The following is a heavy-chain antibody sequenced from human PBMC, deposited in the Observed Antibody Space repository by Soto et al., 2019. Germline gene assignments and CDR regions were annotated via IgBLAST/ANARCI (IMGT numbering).Heavy chain of an antibody. CDR3: AREGQAPYYYYGMDV. Sequence: QVQLVQSGAEVKKPGASVTVSCKASGYTFTNYGFSWLRQALGQGLEWMGWISGYNGNTKYAEKFQNRVTMTTDTSTNTAHMELRSLRSDDTAVYYCAREGQAPYYYYGMDVWGQGTAVTVSS. CDR1: GYTFTNYG. V-gene: IGHV1-18*01. J-gene: IGHJ6*02. CDR2: ISGYNGNT.